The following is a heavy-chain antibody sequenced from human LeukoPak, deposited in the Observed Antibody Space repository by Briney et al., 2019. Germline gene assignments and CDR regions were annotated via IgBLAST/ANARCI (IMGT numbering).Heavy chain of an antibody. J-gene: IGHJ4*02. CDR2: IIPIFGTA. CDR1: GGTFSSYA. D-gene: IGHD2-2*01. V-gene: IGHV1-69*06. Sequence: SVKVSCKASGGTFSSYAISWVRQAPGQGLEWMGGIIPIFGTANYAQKFQGRVTITADKSTSTAYMELSSLRSEDTAVYYCASNIVVVPAAAYYFDYWGQGTLVTVSS. CDR3: ASNIVVVPAAAYYFDY.